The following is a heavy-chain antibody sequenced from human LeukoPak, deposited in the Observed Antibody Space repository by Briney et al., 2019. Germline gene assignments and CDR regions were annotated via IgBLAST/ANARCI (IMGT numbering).Heavy chain of an antibody. CDR3: ARDFNAVVRGVIISNYFDY. Sequence: SGGSLRLSCAASGFTFSSYAMHWVRQAPGKGLEWVAVISYDGSNKYYADSVKGRFTISRDNSKNTLYLQMNSLRAEDTAVYYCARDFNAVVRGVIISNYFDYWGQGTQVTVSS. CDR2: ISYDGSNK. CDR1: GFTFSSYA. J-gene: IGHJ4*02. D-gene: IGHD3-10*01. V-gene: IGHV3-30-3*01.